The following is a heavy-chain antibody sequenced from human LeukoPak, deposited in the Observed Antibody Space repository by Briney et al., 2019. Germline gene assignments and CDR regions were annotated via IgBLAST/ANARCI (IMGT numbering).Heavy chain of an antibody. CDR3: VKGSRLRPFDY. V-gene: IGHV3-23*01. CDR1: GFTFSSYA. D-gene: IGHD6-13*01. J-gene: IGHJ4*02. Sequence: GGSLRLSCAASGFTFSSYAMTWVRQAPGKGLEWVSAISGDSISIYYADSVKGRFTVSRDNSKKTLYLQMNSLRVEDTAVYYCVKGSRLRPFDYWGQGTLVTVSS. CDR2: ISGDSISI.